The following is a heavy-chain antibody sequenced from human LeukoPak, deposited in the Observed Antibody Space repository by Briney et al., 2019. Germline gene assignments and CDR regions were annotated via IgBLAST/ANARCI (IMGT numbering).Heavy chain of an antibody. CDR2: IFHSGST. D-gene: IGHD1-26*01. J-gene: IGHJ5*02. CDR3: ARCSGSYGAFWFDP. CDR1: GYSISSNYY. Sequence: SETLSLTCAVSGYSISSNYYWGWIRQPPGKGLEWIGSIFHSGSTYYNPSLKSRVTISVDTSKNQFSLKLSSVAAADTAVYYCARCSGSYGAFWFDPWGQGSLFTVSS. V-gene: IGHV4-38-2*01.